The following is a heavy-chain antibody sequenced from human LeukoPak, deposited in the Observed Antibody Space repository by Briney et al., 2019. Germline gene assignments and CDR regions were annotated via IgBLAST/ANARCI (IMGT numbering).Heavy chain of an antibody. D-gene: IGHD2-8*01. CDR3: AHTQVSPDAFDI. Sequence: SGPTLVKPTQTLTLTCTFSGFSVSTSGGGVGWIRQPPGKALESLALIYWDDDKRYSPSLKSRLTITKDTSKNQVVLTMTNMDPVDTATYYCAHTQVSPDAFDIWGQGTMVTVSS. CDR2: IYWDDDK. V-gene: IGHV2-5*02. CDR1: GFSVSTSGGG. J-gene: IGHJ3*02.